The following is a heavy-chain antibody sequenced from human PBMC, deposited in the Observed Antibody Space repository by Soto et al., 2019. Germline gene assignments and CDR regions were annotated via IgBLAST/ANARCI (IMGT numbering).Heavy chain of an antibody. J-gene: IGHJ4*02. D-gene: IGHD6-19*01. CDR2: IIPILGIA. CDR3: ASVYSSGWYYFDY. V-gene: IGHV1-69*02. CDR1: GGTFSSYT. Sequence: GASVKVSCKASGGTFSSYTIRWVRQAPGPGLEWMGRIIPILGIANYAQKFQGRVTITADKSTSTAYMELSSLRSEDIAVYYFASVYSSGWYYFDYWGQGTRVTVSS.